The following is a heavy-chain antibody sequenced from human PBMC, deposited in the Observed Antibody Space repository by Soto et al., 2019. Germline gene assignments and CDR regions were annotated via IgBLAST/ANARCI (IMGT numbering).Heavy chain of an antibody. CDR3: AKDPSGYTDGYYYYYYMDV. V-gene: IGHV3-23*01. J-gene: IGHJ6*03. D-gene: IGHD6-25*01. CDR2: ISGTGRST. CDR1: GFSFSSYA. Sequence: PGGSLRLSCAASGFSFSSYAMSWVRQAPGKGLEWVSIISGTGRSTYYADFVKGRFTISRDNSKNTLYLQVNSLRAEDTAVYYCAKDPSGYTDGYYYYYYMDVWGKGTTVTVSS.